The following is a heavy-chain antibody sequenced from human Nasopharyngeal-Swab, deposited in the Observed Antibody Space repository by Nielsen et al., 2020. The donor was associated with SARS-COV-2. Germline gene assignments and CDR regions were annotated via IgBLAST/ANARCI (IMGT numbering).Heavy chain of an antibody. D-gene: IGHD3-9*01. Sequence: GGSLRLSCAASGFTLSSYDMSWIRQAPGKGLEWVSYISSSSSYTNYADSVKGRFTISRDNAKNSLYLQMNSLRAEDTAVYYCARVSPPLLTGPYYYYGMDVWGQGTTVTVSS. CDR1: GFTLSSYD. CDR3: ARVSPPLLTGPYYYYGMDV. J-gene: IGHJ6*02. V-gene: IGHV3-11*06. CDR2: ISSSSSYT.